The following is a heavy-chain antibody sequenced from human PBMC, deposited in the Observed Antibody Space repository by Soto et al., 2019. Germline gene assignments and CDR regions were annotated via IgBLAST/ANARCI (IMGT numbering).Heavy chain of an antibody. CDR3: ARAGVVEAIQVGYFQH. V-gene: IGHV3-33*01. CDR2: IWYDGSTK. J-gene: IGHJ1*01. D-gene: IGHD2-2*01. CDR1: GFSFSSYG. Sequence: VQLVESGGGVVQPGRSLRLSCAASGFSFSSYGMHWVRQSQGKGLEWVAVIWYDGSTKLYGESVKGRFTISRDNSKDMLYLEMDSLRAEDTAVYYCARAGVVEAIQVGYFQHWGQGTLVIVSS.